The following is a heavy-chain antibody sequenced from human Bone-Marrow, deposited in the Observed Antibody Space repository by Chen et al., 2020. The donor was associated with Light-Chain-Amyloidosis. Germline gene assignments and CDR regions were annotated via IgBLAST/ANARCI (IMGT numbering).Heavy chain of an antibody. D-gene: IGHD3-22*01. V-gene: IGHV4-31*03. J-gene: IGHJ4*02. CDR1: GGSIRSGGYY. CDR2: IYYSGST. CDR3: ARGRDYYDSSGYSYYFDY. Sequence: QVQLQESGPGLVKPSQTLSLTCPVPGGSIRSGGYYWSWIRQHPGKGLEWIGYIYYSGSTYYNPSLKSRVTISVDTSKNQFSLKLSSVTAADTAVYYCARGRDYYDSSGYSYYFDYWGQGTLVTVSS.